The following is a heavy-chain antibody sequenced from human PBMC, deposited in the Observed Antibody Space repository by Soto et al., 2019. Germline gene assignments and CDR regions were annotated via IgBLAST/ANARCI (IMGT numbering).Heavy chain of an antibody. D-gene: IGHD4-4*01. CDR3: AKESDYSTDY. J-gene: IGHJ4*02. Sequence: SVKVACKXAGGSFSSYGISWVRQAPGQGLEWMGGIIPMFGTATHTQNFQGRLTITADESTSTAYMEPSSLRSEDTAVYYCAKESDYSTDYWGQGTLVTVS. CDR2: IIPMFGTA. V-gene: IGHV1-69*13. CDR1: GGSFSSYG.